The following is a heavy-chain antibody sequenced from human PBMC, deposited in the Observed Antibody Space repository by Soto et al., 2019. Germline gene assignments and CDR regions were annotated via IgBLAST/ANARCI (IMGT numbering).Heavy chain of an antibody. Sequence: PGGSLRLSCAASGFIFNTYSMDWVRQAPGKGLEWVASISPSGSYMYYGDSLKGRLTVSRDNAKNSLYLQMDSLRADDTAIYYCARFELVTFDCCGQGTMVTVYS. V-gene: IGHV3-21*01. CDR3: ARFELVTFDC. CDR1: GFIFNTYS. D-gene: IGHD2-8*02. CDR2: ISPSGSYM. J-gene: IGHJ4*02.